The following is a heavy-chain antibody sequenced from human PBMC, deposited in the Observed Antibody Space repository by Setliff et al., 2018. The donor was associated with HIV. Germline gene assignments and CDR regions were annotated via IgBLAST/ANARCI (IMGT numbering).Heavy chain of an antibody. CDR1: GYMFIGYY. V-gene: IGHV1-2*02. D-gene: IGHD2-2*01. CDR2: INPYSGGT. Sequence: GASVKVSCKASGYMFIGYYIHWVRQAPGQGLEWMGWINPYSGGTNYAQKFPGSVTMTRDTSITTAYMEVSRLRSDDTAVYYCARDHCSSSGCCEYSYYGMDVWGQGTTVTVSS. J-gene: IGHJ6*02. CDR3: ARDHCSSSGCCEYSYYGMDV.